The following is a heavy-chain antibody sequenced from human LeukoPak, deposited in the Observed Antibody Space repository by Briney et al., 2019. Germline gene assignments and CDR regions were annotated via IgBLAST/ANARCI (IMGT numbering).Heavy chain of an antibody. D-gene: IGHD7-27*01. CDR2: IFYSGST. Sequence: SETLSLTCTVSGGSISSYYWSWIRQPPGKGLEWLGYIFYSGSTNCNPSLKSRVTISVDTSKNQFSLKLSSVTAADTAVYYCARGRLGIAYYFDYWGQGTLVTVSS. J-gene: IGHJ4*02. V-gene: IGHV4-59*01. CDR1: GGSISSYY. CDR3: ARGRLGIAYYFDY.